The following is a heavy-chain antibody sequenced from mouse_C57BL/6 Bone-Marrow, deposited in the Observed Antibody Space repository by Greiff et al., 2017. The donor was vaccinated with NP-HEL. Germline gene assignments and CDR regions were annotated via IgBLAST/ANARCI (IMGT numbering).Heavy chain of an antibody. CDR3: SRGYYDYDVGY. Sequence: QVQLQQSGAELVKPGASVKLSCKASGYTFTSYWMQWVKQRPGQGLEWIGEIDPSDSYTNYNQKFKGKATLTVDTSSSTAYMQLSSLTSEDSAVYYCSRGYYDYDVGYWGQGTTLTVSS. J-gene: IGHJ2*01. D-gene: IGHD2-4*01. V-gene: IGHV1-50*01. CDR1: GYTFTSYW. CDR2: IDPSDSYT.